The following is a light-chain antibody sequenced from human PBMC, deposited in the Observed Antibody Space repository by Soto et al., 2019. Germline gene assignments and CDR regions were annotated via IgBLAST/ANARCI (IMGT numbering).Light chain of an antibody. CDR3: SSYTSSSTPV. Sequence: QSALTQPASVSGSPGQSITISCTGTSSDVGAYNYVSWYQQYPGKAPKLMVYEVTNRPSGVSNRFSGSKSGNTASLTISGLQAEDEADYYCSSYTSSSTPVFGGGTKLTVL. J-gene: IGLJ3*02. CDR2: EVT. CDR1: SSDVGAYNY. V-gene: IGLV2-14*01.